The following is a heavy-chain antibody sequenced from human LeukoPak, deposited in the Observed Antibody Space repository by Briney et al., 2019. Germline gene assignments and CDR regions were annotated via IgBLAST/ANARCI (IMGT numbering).Heavy chain of an antibody. D-gene: IGHD5-18*01. CDR1: GYTFTSYD. CDR3: ARALKTTATWIQPVSEDY. V-gene: IGHV1-8*01. CDR2: MNPNSGNT. J-gene: IGHJ4*02. Sequence: ASVKVSCKASGYTFTSYDINWVRQATGQGLEWMGWMNPNSGNTGYAQKFQGGVTMTRNTSISTAYMELSSLRSEDTAVYYCARALKTTATWIQPVSEDYWGQGTLVTVSS.